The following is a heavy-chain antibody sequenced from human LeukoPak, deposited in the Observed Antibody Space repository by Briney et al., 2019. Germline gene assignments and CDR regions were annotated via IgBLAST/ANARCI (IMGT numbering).Heavy chain of an antibody. Sequence: GGSLRLSCATSGFIFSRYWMHWVRHAPGKGLVWVSRINSDGSTTTYADSVRGRFTISRDNAKNRLFLQMNSMRAEDTAVYFCAREAVGDVLDYWGQGTLVTVSS. CDR2: INSDGSTT. J-gene: IGHJ4*02. V-gene: IGHV3-74*01. D-gene: IGHD4-17*01. CDR1: GFIFSRYW. CDR3: AREAVGDVLDY.